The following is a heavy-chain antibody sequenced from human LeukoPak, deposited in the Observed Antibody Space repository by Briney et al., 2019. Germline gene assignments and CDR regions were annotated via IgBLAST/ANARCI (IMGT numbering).Heavy chain of an antibody. D-gene: IGHD2-8*01. Sequence: GGSLRLSCAASGFTFSSYAVSWVRQAPGKGLEWVSSISGSGGSTYSADSVKGRFTIFRDNSKNTLYLQMNSLRAEDTALYYCAKDRSCTNDICHGDFDYWGQGTLVTVSS. CDR1: GFTFSSYA. V-gene: IGHV3-23*01. J-gene: IGHJ4*02. CDR2: ISGSGGST. CDR3: AKDRSCTNDICHGDFDY.